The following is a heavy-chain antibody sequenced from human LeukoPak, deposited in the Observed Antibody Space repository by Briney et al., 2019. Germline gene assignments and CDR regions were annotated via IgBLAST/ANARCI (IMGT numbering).Heavy chain of an antibody. CDR2: MNPNSGNT. Sequence: ASVKVSCKASGYTFTGYYMHWVRQAPGQGLEWMGWMNPNSGNTGYAQKFQGRVTMTRNTSISTAYMELSSLRSGDTAVYYCARGQGWVLRHFDWSGNWFDPWGQGTLVTVSS. CDR1: GYTFTGYY. J-gene: IGHJ5*02. V-gene: IGHV1-8*02. CDR3: ARGQGWVLRHFDWSGNWFDP. D-gene: IGHD3-9*01.